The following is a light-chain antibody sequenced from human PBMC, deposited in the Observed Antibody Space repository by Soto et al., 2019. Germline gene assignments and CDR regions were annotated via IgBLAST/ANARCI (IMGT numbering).Light chain of an antibody. CDR3: QQRNKGPPVT. CDR2: AAS. J-gene: IGKJ4*01. V-gene: IGKV1-39*01. CDR1: QYIGRY. Sequence: DVQVTKSLSTLSASVGDRNSVTFRAGQYIGRYLNWYQQKPGKAPKLLIYAASSLHSGVPSRFSGSGSGPDSTLTISSLEPEDFAVYYCQQRNKGPPVTFGGGTKVDIK.